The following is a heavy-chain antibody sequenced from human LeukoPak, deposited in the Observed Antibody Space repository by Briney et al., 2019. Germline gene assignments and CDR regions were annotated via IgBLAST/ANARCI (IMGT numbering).Heavy chain of an antibody. CDR3: AKGGKWDVTPFDY. CDR2: ISGGGGST. D-gene: IGHD1-26*01. CDR1: GFTFTSYS. V-gene: IGHV3-23*01. J-gene: IGHJ4*02. Sequence: GGSLRLSCAASGFTFTSYSMNWVRQAPGKGLEWVSTISGGGGSTYYADSVEGRFTISRDNSKNTLYLQVNSLRAEDTAVYYCAKGGKWDVTPFDYWGQGTLVTVSS.